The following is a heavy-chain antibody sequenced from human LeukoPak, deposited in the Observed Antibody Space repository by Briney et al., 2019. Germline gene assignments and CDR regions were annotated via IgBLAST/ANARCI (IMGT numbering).Heavy chain of an antibody. D-gene: IGHD2-2*01. Sequence: SETLSLTCAVSGGSISSGHWWSWVRQPPGKGLEWIGEIYHSGSTNYNPSLKSRVTIPVDKSKNQFSLKLNSVTAADTAVYYCARHPLGYCDSTSCPHFDYWGQGTRVTVSS. CDR1: GGSISSGHW. J-gene: IGHJ4*02. CDR2: IYHSGST. CDR3: ARHPLGYCDSTSCPHFDY. V-gene: IGHV4-4*02.